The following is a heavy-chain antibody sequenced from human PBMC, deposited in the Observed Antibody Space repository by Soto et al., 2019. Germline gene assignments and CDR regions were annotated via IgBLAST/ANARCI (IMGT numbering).Heavy chain of an antibody. CDR3: AKDQEGSGSHWLGYNYYGMDV. CDR2: ISSVGTTT. CDR1: GFTISDYY. J-gene: IGHJ6*02. V-gene: IGHV3-11*01. Sequence: GGSLRLSCEAYGFTISDYYMSWNRQAPGKVQEWVSYISSVGTTTYYADSVKGRFSSSMDNAKNSLYLQMNSLRAEDTAVYFCAKDQEGSGSHWLGYNYYGMDVWGQGTTVTVSS. D-gene: IGHD3-10*01.